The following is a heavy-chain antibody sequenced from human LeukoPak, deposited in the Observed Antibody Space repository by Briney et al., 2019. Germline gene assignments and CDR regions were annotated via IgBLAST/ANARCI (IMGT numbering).Heavy chain of an antibody. J-gene: IGHJ4*02. CDR3: ASSRDCSSTSCYTFDY. CDR1: GFTFSSYA. V-gene: IGHV3-64*01. CDR2: ISCNGGSQ. D-gene: IGHD2-2*02. Sequence: GGSLRLSCAASGFTFSSYAMHWVRQAPGKGLEYVSAISCNGGSQYSANSVKCRFTISRDNSKNTLYLQMGSLRAEDMAVYYCASSRDCSSTSCYTFDYWGQGTLVTVSS.